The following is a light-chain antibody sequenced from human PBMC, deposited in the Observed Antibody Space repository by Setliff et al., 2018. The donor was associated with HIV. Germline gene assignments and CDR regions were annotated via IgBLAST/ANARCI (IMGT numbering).Light chain of an antibody. Sequence: SALTQPRSVSGSPGQSVTISCTGTSSDVGNFHYVSWYQQHPGKAPKFIIYDVTKRPSGVPDRFSGSKSGNTASLTISGLQAEDEADYYCCSYAGTYTYVFGTGTKVTVL. J-gene: IGLJ1*01. V-gene: IGLV2-11*01. CDR1: SSDVGNFHY. CDR2: DVT. CDR3: CSYAGTYTYV.